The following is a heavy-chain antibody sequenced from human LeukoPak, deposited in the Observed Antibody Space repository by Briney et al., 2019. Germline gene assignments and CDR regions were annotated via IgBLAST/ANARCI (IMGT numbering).Heavy chain of an antibody. D-gene: IGHD4-17*01. CDR3: ARGYFGDLNYFDP. CDR1: GYSFTSCG. J-gene: IGHJ5*02. Sequence: GASVKVSCKTSGYSFTSCGVNWVRLAPGQGLEWMGWISPYNGNTNYAQKVRGRVTITADTSTSTVYMELRSLTSDDTAVYYCARGYFGDLNYFDPWGQGTLVTVSS. CDR2: ISPYNGNT. V-gene: IGHV1-18*01.